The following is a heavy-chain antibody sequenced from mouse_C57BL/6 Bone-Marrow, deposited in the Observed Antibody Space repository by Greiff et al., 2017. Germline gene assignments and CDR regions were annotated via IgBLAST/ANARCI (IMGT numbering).Heavy chain of an antibody. V-gene: IGHV3-6*01. CDR3: ARDQGYYDYAWFAY. CDR1: GYSITSGYY. D-gene: IGHD2-4*01. Sequence: ESGPGLVKPSQSLSLTCSVTGYSITSGYYWNWIRQFPGNKLEWMGYISYDGSNNYNPSLKNRISITRDTSKNQFFLKLNSVTTEDTATYYCARDQGYYDYAWFAYWGQGTLVTVSA. J-gene: IGHJ3*01. CDR2: ISYDGSN.